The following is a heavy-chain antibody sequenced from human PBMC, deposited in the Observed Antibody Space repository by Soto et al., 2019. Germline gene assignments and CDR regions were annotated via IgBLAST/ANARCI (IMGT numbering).Heavy chain of an antibody. J-gene: IGHJ5*02. CDR2: IFPSDSDT. V-gene: IGHV5-51*01. Sequence: GESLKISCRTSGYRFTSYWIAWVRQMPGKGLEWMGVIFPSDSDTRYSPSFQGQVTISADRCTSTVFLQWASLKASDTAVYFCARKDKSGYFNWFDPWGQGTLVTVSS. CDR3: ARKDKSGYFNWFDP. D-gene: IGHD3-22*01. CDR1: GYRFTSYW.